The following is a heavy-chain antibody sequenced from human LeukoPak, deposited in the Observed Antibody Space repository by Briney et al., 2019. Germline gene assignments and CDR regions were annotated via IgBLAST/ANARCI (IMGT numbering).Heavy chain of an antibody. CDR1: GGSISSYY. CDR2: IYYSGST. CDR3: ARVGTRGAYYYGSGSYPSYYYYMDV. J-gene: IGHJ6*03. D-gene: IGHD3-10*01. Sequence: PSETLSLTCTVSGGSISSYYWSWIRQPPGKGLEWIGYIYYSGSTNYNPSLKSRVTISVDTSKNQFSLKLSSVTAADTAVYYCARVGTRGAYYYGSGSYPSYYYYMDVWGKGTTVTISS. V-gene: IGHV4-59*08.